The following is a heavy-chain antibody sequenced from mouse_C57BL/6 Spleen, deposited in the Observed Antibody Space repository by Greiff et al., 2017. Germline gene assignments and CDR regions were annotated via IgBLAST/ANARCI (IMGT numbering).Heavy chain of an antibody. CDR3: GRSGYYEDYFDY. J-gene: IGHJ2*01. Sequence: VQLLDTGGGLVRPGTSLKLSCVTSGSTFSYYRMHWLRQPPGRRLEWSAVSTVKFDSYGANNVECVNGRFAISRDDSKSNVYLEISRLREEDTSTNFCGRSGYYEDYFDYWGQGTTLTVSS. V-gene: IGHV13-2*01. CDR2: STVKFDSYGA. CDR1: GSTFSYYR. D-gene: IGHD1-1*01.